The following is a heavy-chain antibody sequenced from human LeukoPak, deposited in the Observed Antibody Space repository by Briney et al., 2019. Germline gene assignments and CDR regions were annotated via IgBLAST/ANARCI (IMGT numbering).Heavy chain of an antibody. CDR3: ARNSPTVYCSSTSCYGDIDY. CDR1: GGSFSGYY. D-gene: IGHD2-2*01. V-gene: IGHV4-34*01. J-gene: IGHJ4*02. CDR2: INHSGST. Sequence: PSETLSLTCAVYGGSFSGYYWSWIRQPPGKGLEWIGEINHSGSTNYNPSLKSRVTISVDTSKNQFSLKLSSVTAADTAAYYCARNSPTVYCSSTSCYGDIDYWGQGTLVTVSS.